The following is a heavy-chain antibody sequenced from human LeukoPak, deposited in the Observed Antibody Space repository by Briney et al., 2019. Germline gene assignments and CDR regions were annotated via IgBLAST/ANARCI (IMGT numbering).Heavy chain of an antibody. D-gene: IGHD3-9*01. CDR2: ISSSSSYI. CDR3: ARVRGDTGPFDY. J-gene: IGHJ4*02. Sequence: GGSLRLTCAASGFTFSSYSMNWVRQAPGKGLEWVSSISSSSSYIYYADSVKGRFTISRDNAKNSLYLQMNSLRAEDTAVYYCARVRGDTGPFDYWGQGTLVTVSS. CDR1: GFTFSSYS. V-gene: IGHV3-21*01.